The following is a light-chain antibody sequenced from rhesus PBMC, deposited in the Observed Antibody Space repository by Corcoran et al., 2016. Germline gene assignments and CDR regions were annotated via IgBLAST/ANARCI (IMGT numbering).Light chain of an antibody. V-gene: IGKV1-22*01. Sequence: DIQMTQSPSSLSASVGDTVTITCQASQGISSWLAWYQQKPGKAPKLLIYKASRLQSGVPSRFSGSGSGTDFTLTISSLQPEDVATYYCLQYRSSPFTFGPGTKLDIK. CDR1: QGISSW. CDR2: KAS. CDR3: LQYRSSPFT. J-gene: IGKJ3*01.